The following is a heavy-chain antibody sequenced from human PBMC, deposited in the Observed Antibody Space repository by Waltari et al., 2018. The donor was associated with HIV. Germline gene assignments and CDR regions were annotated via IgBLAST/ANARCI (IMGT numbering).Heavy chain of an antibody. J-gene: IGHJ6*02. CDR1: GGSFSGYY. Sequence: QVQLQQWGAGLLKPSETLSLTCAVYGGSFSGYYWSWLRQPPGKGLAGIGEINHSGSTNYNLSLKSRVTISVDTSKNQFSLKLSSVTAADTAVYYCARGRVGCSGGSCYPKGQYYGMDVWGQGTTVTVSS. CDR2: INHSGST. CDR3: ARGRVGCSGGSCYPKGQYYGMDV. V-gene: IGHV4-34*01. D-gene: IGHD2-15*01.